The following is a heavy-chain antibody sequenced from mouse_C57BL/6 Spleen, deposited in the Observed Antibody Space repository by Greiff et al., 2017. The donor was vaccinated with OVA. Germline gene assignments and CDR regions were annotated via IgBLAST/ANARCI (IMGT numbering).Heavy chain of an antibody. V-gene: IGHV1-50*01. Sequence: VQLQQPGAELVKPGASVKLSCKASGYTFTSYWMQWVKQRPGQGLEWIGEIDPSDSYTNYNQKFKGKATLTVDTSSSTAYMQLSSLTSEDSAVYYCARGNYGSSDIAYWGQGTLVTVSA. CDR1: GYTFTSYW. J-gene: IGHJ3*01. CDR3: ARGNYGSSDIAY. D-gene: IGHD1-1*01. CDR2: IDPSDSYT.